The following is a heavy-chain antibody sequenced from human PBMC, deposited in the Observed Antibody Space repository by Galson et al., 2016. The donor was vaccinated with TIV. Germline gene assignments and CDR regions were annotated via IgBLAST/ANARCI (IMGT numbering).Heavy chain of an antibody. J-gene: IGHJ3*02. CDR3: ARDAGPYYHAVDI. V-gene: IGHV4-30-4*01. Sequence: TLSLTCVVIGGSISNGDYYWTWVHQPPGKGLEWIGYIYYSGTTNLNPSLRSRLDMSVDRSKNRFSLSLSSVTAADTAVYYCARDAGPYYHAVDIWGRGAMVTVSS. CDR1: GGSISNGDYY. D-gene: IGHD3-22*01. CDR2: IYYSGTT.